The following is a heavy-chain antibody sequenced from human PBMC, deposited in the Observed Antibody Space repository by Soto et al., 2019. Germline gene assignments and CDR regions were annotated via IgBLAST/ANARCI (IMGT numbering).Heavy chain of an antibody. V-gene: IGHV3-9*01. CDR2: INYNGGRV. Sequence: EVRLVEAGGGFVQPGRSLRLSCTVSGFTFDEHSMHWVRQAPGKGLEWVSGINYNGGRVAYVDSVRGRFTIARDNDNNSLFLQMNSLRPEDKGLYFCSKGRPRYSGLDTDFDAWGQGTPVTVSS. CDR3: SKGRPRYSGLDTDFDA. J-gene: IGHJ4*02. CDR1: GFTFDEHS. D-gene: IGHD5-12*01.